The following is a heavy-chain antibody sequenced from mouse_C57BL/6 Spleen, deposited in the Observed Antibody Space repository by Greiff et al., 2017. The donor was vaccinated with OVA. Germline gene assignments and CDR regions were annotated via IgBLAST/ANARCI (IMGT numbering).Heavy chain of an antibody. CDR1: GFSFNTYA. CDR3: VRQGYYSNNYAMDY. J-gene: IGHJ4*01. D-gene: IGHD2-5*01. V-gene: IGHV10-1*01. Sequence: DVMLVESGGGLVQPKGSLKLSCAASGFSFNTYAMNWVRQAPGKGLEWVARIRSKSNNYATYYADSVKDRFTISRDDSESMLYLQMNNLKTEDTAMYYCVRQGYYSNNYAMDYWGQGTSVTVSS. CDR2: IRSKSNNYAT.